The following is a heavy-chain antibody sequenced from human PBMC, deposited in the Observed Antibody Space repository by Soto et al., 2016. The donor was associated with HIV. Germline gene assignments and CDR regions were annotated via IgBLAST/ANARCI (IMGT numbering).Heavy chain of an antibody. J-gene: IGHJ6*02. CDR3: ARDTARMVXLAGMDV. V-gene: IGHV4-61*08. CDR2: VFYSGST. Sequence: QVQLQESGPGLVKPSETLTLTCTVSGASVSSSAFYWSWIRQPPGKGLEWIGYVFYSGSTNYNPSLKSRVNISVDTSKSQFFLNLGSVTAADTAVYYCARDTARMVXLAGMDVWGQGPRSPSP. D-gene: IGHD2-8*01. CDR1: GASVSSSAFY.